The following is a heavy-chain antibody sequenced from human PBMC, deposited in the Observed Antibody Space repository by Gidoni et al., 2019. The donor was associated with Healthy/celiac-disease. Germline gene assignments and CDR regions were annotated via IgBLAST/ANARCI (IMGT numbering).Heavy chain of an antibody. Sequence: QVQLVQSWAEVKQPGSSVKVSCQASGSTFRSYAISWVRQAPGQWLEWMGGIIPIFGTANYAQKFQGRVTSTADESTSTAYMELSSLRSEDTAVYYCASGGRHSSGGNFDYWGQGTLVTVSS. J-gene: IGHJ4*02. CDR1: GSTFRSYA. V-gene: IGHV1-69*01. D-gene: IGHD6-19*01. CDR3: ASGGRHSSGGNFDY. CDR2: IIPIFGTA.